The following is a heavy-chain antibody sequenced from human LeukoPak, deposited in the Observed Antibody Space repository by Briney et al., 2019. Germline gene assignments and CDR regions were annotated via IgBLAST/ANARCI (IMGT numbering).Heavy chain of an antibody. V-gene: IGHV4-39*07. CDR1: GGSISSSSHY. Sequence: SETLSLTCTVSGGSISSSSHYWGWIRQPPGKGLEWIGSIYYSGSTYYNPSLKSRVTISVDTSKNQFSLKLSSVTAADTAVYYCARPYGSGSYFDYWGQGTLVTVSS. CDR2: IYYSGST. CDR3: ARPYGSGSYFDY. J-gene: IGHJ4*02. D-gene: IGHD3-10*01.